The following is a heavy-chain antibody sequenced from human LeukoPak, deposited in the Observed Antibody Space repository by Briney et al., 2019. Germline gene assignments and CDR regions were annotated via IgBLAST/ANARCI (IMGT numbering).Heavy chain of an antibody. Sequence: GGSLRLSCAASRFTFSSYWMTWVRQAPGKGLEWVANIEQDGSEKYYVDSVKGRFTISRDNAKNSLYLQMNSLRAEDTAICYCAKNGDRGAYCTGGTCYPYFYCYMDVWGKGTTVTI. V-gene: IGHV3-7*03. D-gene: IGHD2-15*01. CDR3: AKNGDRGAYCTGGTCYPYFYCYMDV. CDR1: RFTFSSYW. J-gene: IGHJ6*03. CDR2: IEQDGSEK.